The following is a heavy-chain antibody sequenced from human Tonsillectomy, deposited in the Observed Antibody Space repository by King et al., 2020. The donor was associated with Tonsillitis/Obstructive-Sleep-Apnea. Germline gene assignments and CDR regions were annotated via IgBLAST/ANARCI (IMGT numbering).Heavy chain of an antibody. CDR3: AKDWGDMAARPRHFDY. V-gene: IGHV3-23*04. D-gene: IGHD6-6*01. CDR1: GFTFSSYA. Sequence: VQLVESGGGLVQPGGSLRLSCAASGFTFSSYAMSWVRQAPGKWLEWVSAISGSGGSTYYADSVKGRFTISRDNSKNTLYLQMNSLRAEDTAVYYCAKDWGDMAARPRHFDYWGQGTLVTVSS. J-gene: IGHJ4*02. CDR2: ISGSGGST.